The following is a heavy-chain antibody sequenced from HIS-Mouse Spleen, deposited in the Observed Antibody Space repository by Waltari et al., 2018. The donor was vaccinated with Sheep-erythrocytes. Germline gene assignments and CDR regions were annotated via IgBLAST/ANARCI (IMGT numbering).Heavy chain of an antibody. V-gene: IGHV4-39*01. CDR3: ARLYYYDSSGYYFDY. D-gene: IGHD3-22*01. CDR2: IYYSGST. Sequence: QLQLQESGPGLVKPSETLSLPCTVPGGSISSSSYYWGWIRQPPGKGLEWIGRIYYSGSTYYNPSLKSRVTISVDTSKNQFSLKLSSVTAADTAVYYCARLYYYDSSGYYFDYWGQGTLVTVSS. J-gene: IGHJ4*02. CDR1: GGSISSSSYY.